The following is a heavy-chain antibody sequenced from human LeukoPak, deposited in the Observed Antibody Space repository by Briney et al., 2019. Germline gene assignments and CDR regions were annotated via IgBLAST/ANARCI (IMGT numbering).Heavy chain of an antibody. J-gene: IGHJ4*02. V-gene: IGHV3-7*01. D-gene: IGHD1-1*01. Sequence: GGSLRLSCAASGFTFSSYRMNWVRQAPGKGLEWVGNIKQDGSEQYYVDSMRGRFTISRDNAKNSLYLQMSSLRAEDTAVYYCARSTAGLDYWGQGTLVTVSS. CDR3: ARSTAGLDY. CDR1: GFTFSSYR. CDR2: IKQDGSEQ.